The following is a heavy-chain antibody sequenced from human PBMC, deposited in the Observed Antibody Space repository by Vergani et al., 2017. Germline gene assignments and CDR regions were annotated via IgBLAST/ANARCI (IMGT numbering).Heavy chain of an antibody. CDR2: ISYDGSNT. D-gene: IGHD4-17*01. J-gene: IGHJ6*02. V-gene: IGHV3-30*18. Sequence: VQLLESGGGLVQPGGSLRLSCAASGFTFSSFGMHWVRQAPGKGLEWVAVISYDGSNTYYADSVKGRFTISRDNSKNTLYLQMNSLRAEDTAVYYCAKTKDVDYGDYSGPYYYCDGMDVWGQGTTVTVSS. CDR1: GFTFSSFG. CDR3: AKTKDVDYGDYSGPYYYCDGMDV.